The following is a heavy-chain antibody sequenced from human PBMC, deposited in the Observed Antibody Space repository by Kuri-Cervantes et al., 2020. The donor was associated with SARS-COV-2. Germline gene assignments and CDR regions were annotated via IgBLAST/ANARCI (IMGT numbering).Heavy chain of an antibody. CDR3: ARDDRAGHFDV. CDR2: VRPDGNSK. D-gene: IGHD3-10*01. Sequence: GGSLRLSCAASGFTFTDYWMSWVRQAPGKGLEWVGNVRPDGNSKGYVDAVKGRFTISRDNARNSLYLQMDSLSAGDTAVYYCARDDRAGHFDVWGQGTMVTVSS. V-gene: IGHV3-7*03. J-gene: IGHJ3*01. CDR1: GFTFTDYW.